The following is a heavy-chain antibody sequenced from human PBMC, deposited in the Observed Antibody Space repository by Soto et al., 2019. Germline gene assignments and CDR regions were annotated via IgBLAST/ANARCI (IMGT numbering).Heavy chain of an antibody. CDR1: GASINSGDYY. CDR3: AGFSEVAANEINWFDP. J-gene: IGHJ5*02. CDR2: IYYSGST. Sequence: SETLSLTCTVSGASINSGDYYWSWIRQPPGKGLEWIGYIYYSGSTYYNPSLKSRVTISVDTSKNQFSLKLSSVTAADTAVYYCAGFSEVAANEINWFDPWGQGTLVTVSS. D-gene: IGHD2-15*01. V-gene: IGHV4-30-4*01.